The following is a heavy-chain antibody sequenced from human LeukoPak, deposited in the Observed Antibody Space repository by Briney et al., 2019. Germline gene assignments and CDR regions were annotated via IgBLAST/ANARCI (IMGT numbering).Heavy chain of an antibody. Sequence: GGSLRLSCVGFGFTFRSHGMNWVRQAPGKGLEWISYISSSADRIYYADSVRGRLAISRDNDRNSFFLEMNTLRAEDTAVYYCARANPTTPIYYFDFWGRGTLVTVSS. V-gene: IGHV3-48*01. CDR2: ISSSADRI. J-gene: IGHJ4*02. CDR3: ARANPTTPIYYFDF. D-gene: IGHD4-17*01. CDR1: GFTFRSHG.